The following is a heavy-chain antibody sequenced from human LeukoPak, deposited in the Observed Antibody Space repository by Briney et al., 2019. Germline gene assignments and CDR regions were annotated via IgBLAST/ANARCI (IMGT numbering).Heavy chain of an antibody. CDR1: GFTFSSYW. D-gene: IGHD3-10*01. J-gene: IGHJ4*02. V-gene: IGHV3-7*01. CDR3: ARGSEPMVRGVIFDY. CDR2: IKQDGSEK. Sequence: GGSLRLSCAASGFTFSSYWMSWVRQAPGKGLEWVVNIKQDGSEKYYVDSVKGRFTISRDNAKNSLYLQMNSLRAEDTAVYYCARGSEPMVRGVIFDYWGQGTLVTVSS.